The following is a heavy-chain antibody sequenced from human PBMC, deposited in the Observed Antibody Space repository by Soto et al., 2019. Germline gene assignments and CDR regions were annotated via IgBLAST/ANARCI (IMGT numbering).Heavy chain of an antibody. CDR2: IIPIFGTA. CDR1: GGTFSSYA. J-gene: IGHJ6*04. V-gene: IGHV1-69*01. D-gene: IGHD3-9*01. Sequence: QVQLVQSGAEVKKPGSSVKVSCKASGGTFSSYAISWVRQAPGQGLEWMGGIIPIFGTANYAQKFQGRVTITADESTSTAYMELSSLRSEDTAVYYCAREAGDILTGDHSPTDYYGMDVWGKGTTVTVSS. CDR3: AREAGDILTGDHSPTDYYGMDV.